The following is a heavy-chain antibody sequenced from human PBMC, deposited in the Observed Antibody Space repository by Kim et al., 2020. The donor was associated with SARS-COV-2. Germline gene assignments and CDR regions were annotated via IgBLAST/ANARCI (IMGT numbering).Heavy chain of an antibody. V-gene: IGHV4-39*01. CDR3: GGGIYRTHFDY. CDR1: GGSISSSSYY. Sequence: SETLSLTCSVSGGSISSSSYYWGWIRQPPGKGLEWIGSMYYGATTSHNPSLKSRVTISVDTSKNQLSLKLSSVTASDTAVYYCGGGIYRTHFDYWGQGTL. D-gene: IGHD3-16*02. CDR2: MYYGATT. J-gene: IGHJ4*02.